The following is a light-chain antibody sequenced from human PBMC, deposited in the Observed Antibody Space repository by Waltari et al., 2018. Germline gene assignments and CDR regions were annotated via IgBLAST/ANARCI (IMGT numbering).Light chain of an antibody. Sequence: VLTQSPGTLSLSPGESATLSCRASQSVSKYLAGYQQRPGQAPRLLIYAASTRATGIPDRFSGSGSGTDFSLTISRLEPEDFAVYYCQNHERLPATFGQGTKVEIK. V-gene: IGKV3-20*01. J-gene: IGKJ1*01. CDR3: QNHERLPAT. CDR1: QSVSKY. CDR2: AAS.